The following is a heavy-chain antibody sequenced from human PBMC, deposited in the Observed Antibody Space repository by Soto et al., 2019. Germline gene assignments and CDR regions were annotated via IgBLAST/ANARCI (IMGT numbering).Heavy chain of an antibody. CDR2: IEHSGST. CDR1: GGYFSAYY. J-gene: IGHJ6*02. D-gene: IGHD2-15*01. CDR3: VRGLRYSGMDV. Sequence: QVQLQQWGAGLLKPSETLSLTCAVNGGYFSAYYWTWIRQPPGRGLEWIGEIEHSGSTNYNPSIESRGTISIDTAKNRFSLNVTSVTAADTAVYYCVRGLRYSGMDVWGQGTTVTVS. V-gene: IGHV4-34*01.